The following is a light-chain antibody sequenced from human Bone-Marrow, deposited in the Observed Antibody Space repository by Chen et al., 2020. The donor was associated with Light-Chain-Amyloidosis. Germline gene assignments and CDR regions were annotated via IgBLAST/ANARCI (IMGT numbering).Light chain of an antibody. V-gene: IGLV3-25*03. Sequence: YELSQPPSVSVSPGQTARITCSGDDLPTKYAYWYQQKPGQAPVLVIHRDTERPSGISERFSGSSSGTTATLTISGVQAEDEADYHCQSADSSGTYEVIFGGGTKLTVL. CDR3: QSADSSGTYEVI. CDR1: DLPTKY. J-gene: IGLJ2*01. CDR2: RDT.